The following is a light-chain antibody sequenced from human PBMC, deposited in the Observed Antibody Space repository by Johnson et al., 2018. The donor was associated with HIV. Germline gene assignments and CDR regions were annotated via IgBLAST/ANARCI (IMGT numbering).Light chain of an antibody. Sequence: QSVLTQQPSVSAAPGQRVNISCSGNISNIESYFVSWYQQLPGAAPTLLIYEDNKRPSGIPDRFSGSKSGATATLGITGLQTGDEADYYCGIWDASLSPLYVFGSGTTITVL. CDR2: EDN. CDR3: GIWDASLSPLYV. J-gene: IGLJ1*01. CDR1: ISNIESYF. V-gene: IGLV1-51*02.